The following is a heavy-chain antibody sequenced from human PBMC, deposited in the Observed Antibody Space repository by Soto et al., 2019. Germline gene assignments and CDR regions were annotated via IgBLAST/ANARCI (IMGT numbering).Heavy chain of an antibody. CDR1: SGSISSSNW. J-gene: IGHJ2*01. Sequence: QVQLQESGPGLVKPSGTLSLTCAVSSGSISSSNWWSWVRQPPGKGLEWIGEIYHSGSTNYNPSLKSRVTISVDKSKNQCSLKLSSVTAADTAVYYCARGEQWLVDYWYFDLWGRGTLVTVSS. CDR2: IYHSGST. CDR3: ARGEQWLVDYWYFDL. D-gene: IGHD6-19*01. V-gene: IGHV4-4*02.